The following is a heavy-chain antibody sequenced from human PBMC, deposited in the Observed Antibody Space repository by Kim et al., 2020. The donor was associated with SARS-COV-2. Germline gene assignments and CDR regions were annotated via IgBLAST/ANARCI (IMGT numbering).Heavy chain of an antibody. CDR2: IYYSGST. D-gene: IGHD3-22*01. CDR3: ARDPTTMIVVEQGGFDI. CDR1: GGSISSYY. Sequence: SETLSLTCTVSGGSISSYYWSWIRQPPGKGLEWIGYIYYSGSTNYNPSLKSRVTISVDTSKNQFSLKLSSVTAADTAVYYCARDPTTMIVVEQGGFDIWGQGTMVTVSS. V-gene: IGHV4-59*13. J-gene: IGHJ3*02.